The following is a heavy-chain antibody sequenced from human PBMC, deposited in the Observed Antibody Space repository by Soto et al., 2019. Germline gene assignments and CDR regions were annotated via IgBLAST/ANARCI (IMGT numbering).Heavy chain of an antibody. CDR3: ATLWFGEGNY. CDR2: IYYSGST. V-gene: IGHV4-39*01. CDR1: GGSISSSSYY. D-gene: IGHD3-10*01. Sequence: QLQLQESGPGLVKPSETLSLTCTVSGGSISSSSYYWGWIRQPPGKGLEWIGSIYYSGSTYCNPSLKGRVPISVDTAKNQFSLKLSSVTAADTAVYYCATLWFGEGNYWGQGTLVTVSS. J-gene: IGHJ4*02.